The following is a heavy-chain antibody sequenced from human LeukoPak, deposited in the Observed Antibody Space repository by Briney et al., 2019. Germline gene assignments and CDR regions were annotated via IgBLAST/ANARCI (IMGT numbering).Heavy chain of an antibody. J-gene: IGHJ4*02. CDR3: ARDIVGATKVGD. CDR2: ISSSSSYI. Sequence: GSLRLSCAASGFTFSSYSMNWVRQAPGKGLEWVSSISSSSSYIYYAASVKGRFTISRDNAKTSLYLQMNSLRAEDTAVYYCARDIVGATKVGDWGQGTLVTVSS. CDR1: GFTFSSYS. V-gene: IGHV3-21*01. D-gene: IGHD1-26*01.